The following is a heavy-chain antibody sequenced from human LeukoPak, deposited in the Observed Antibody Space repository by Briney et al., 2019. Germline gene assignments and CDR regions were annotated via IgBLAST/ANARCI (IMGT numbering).Heavy chain of an antibody. Sequence: GGSLRLSCAASGFTFSTYDMNWVRQAPGKGLEWISYISSGTIYYADSVKGRFTISRDNAKNSLCLQMNSLRAEDTAVYYCAREGSGSYPFDYWGQGTLVTVSS. V-gene: IGHV3-48*01. J-gene: IGHJ4*02. D-gene: IGHD1-26*01. CDR3: AREGSGSYPFDY. CDR1: GFTFSTYD. CDR2: ISSGTI.